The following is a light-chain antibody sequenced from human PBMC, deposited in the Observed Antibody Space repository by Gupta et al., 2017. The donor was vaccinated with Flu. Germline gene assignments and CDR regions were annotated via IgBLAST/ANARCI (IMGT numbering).Light chain of an antibody. CDR3: QQYNNWPLT. J-gene: IGKJ4*01. CDR2: GAS. CDR1: QSVSSN. Sequence: PATLSVSPGERATLSCRASQSVSSNLAWYQQKPGQAPRLLIYGASTRATGIPARFSGSGSGTEFTLTIRSLQSEDFAVYYCQQYNNWPLTFGGGSQVEI. V-gene: IGKV3-15*01.